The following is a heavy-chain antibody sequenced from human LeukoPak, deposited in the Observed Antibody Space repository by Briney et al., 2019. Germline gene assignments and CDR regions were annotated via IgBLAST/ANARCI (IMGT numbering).Heavy chain of an antibody. V-gene: IGHV4-34*01. D-gene: IGHD3-10*01. J-gene: IGHJ3*02. CDR2: INHSGST. Sequence: SETLSLTCAVYGGSFGGYYWSWIRQPPGKGLEWIGEINHSGSTNYNPSLKSRVTISVDTSKNQFSLKLSSVTAADTAVYYCARSTLRIRGVINRGAFDIWGQGTMVTVSS. CDR1: GGSFGGYY. CDR3: ARSTLRIRGVINRGAFDI.